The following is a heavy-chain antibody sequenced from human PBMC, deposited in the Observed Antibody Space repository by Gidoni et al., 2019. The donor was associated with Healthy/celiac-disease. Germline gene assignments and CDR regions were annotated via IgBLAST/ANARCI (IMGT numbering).Heavy chain of an antibody. J-gene: IGHJ2*01. CDR3: AKIRRSSGWGSWGTSYFDL. D-gene: IGHD6-19*01. V-gene: IGHV4-39*01. Sequence: QLQLQESGPGLVKPSETLSLTCTVSGGSISSSSYYWGWIRQPPGKGLEWIGSIYYSGSTYYNPSLKSRVTISVDTSKNQFSLKLSSVTAADTAVYYCAKIRRSSGWGSWGTSYFDLWGRGTLVTVSS. CDR2: IYYSGST. CDR1: GGSISSSSYY.